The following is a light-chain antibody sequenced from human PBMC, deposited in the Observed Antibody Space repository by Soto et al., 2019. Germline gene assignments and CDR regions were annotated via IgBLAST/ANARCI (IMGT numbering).Light chain of an antibody. J-gene: IGLJ2*01. CDR3: QAWDNGVV. CDR1: KLGGKY. CDR2: DDT. V-gene: IGLV3-1*01. Sequence: SYELTQPPSVSVSPGQTATMTCSGDKLGGKYVCWYQQKPGQSPVLVIYDDTKRPSGIPERFSGSNSGNTATLTISGTQAMDEADYYCQAWDNGVVFGGGTKVTVL.